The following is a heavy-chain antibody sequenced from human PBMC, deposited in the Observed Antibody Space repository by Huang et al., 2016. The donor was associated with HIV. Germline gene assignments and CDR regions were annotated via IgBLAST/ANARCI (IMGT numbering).Heavy chain of an antibody. CDR1: GGSFSGYY. V-gene: IGHV4-34*01. J-gene: IGHJ4*02. D-gene: IGHD6-19*01. CDR2: INHSGKT. Sequence: QVQLRQWGAGLVKPSETLSLTCAVYGGSFSGYYWTGIRQSQGKGLEGIGEINHSGKTNYQPSLKSRVTISKDTAKNQVSLQLTSVSAADTGVYFCAREKAADSAWYGVYYFDYWGEGALVTVTS. CDR3: AREKAADSAWYGVYYFDY.